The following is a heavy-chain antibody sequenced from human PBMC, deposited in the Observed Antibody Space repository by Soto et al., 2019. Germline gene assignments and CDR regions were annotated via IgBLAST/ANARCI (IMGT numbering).Heavy chain of an antibody. V-gene: IGHV3-30*18. CDR3: AKGGNSGWFDEFDI. D-gene: IGHD6-19*01. CDR2: TSYDGGHE. Sequence: QVQLVQSGGGVVQPGRSLRLSCAASGFNFDSYGMHWVRQAPGKGLEWVAVTSYDGGHEYYADSVKGRFTISRDNSKNTRYRQMISLGAEDTAVYYCAKGGNSGWFDEFDIWGQGTMVTVSS. J-gene: IGHJ3*02. CDR1: GFNFDSYG.